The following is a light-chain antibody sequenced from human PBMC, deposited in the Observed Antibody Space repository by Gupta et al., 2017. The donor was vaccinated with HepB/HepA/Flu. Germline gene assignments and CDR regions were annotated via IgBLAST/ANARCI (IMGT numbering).Light chain of an antibody. CDR1: QSLVHRDGNTY. V-gene: IGKV2-30*02. CDR2: RVS. Sequence: DVVMTQSPVSLPVTLGQPASISCRSSQSLVHRDGNTYLNWFQQRPGQSPRRLIYRVSNRDSGVPDRFGGSGSGTDFTLRISRVDAEDVGVYYCMQAIHWPWTFGQGTKVEI. CDR3: MQAIHWPWT. J-gene: IGKJ1*01.